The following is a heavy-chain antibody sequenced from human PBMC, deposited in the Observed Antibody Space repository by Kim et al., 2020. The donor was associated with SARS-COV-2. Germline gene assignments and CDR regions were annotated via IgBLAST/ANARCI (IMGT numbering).Heavy chain of an antibody. J-gene: IGHJ6*02. Sequence: GGSLRLSCAASGFTLSTYAMHWVRQTPGKGLEWVAVISYDGSNNYYADSVKGRFTISRDNSKNTLYLQMNSLRPEDTAVYHCARDPWSRLRGLIYSYYGMDVWGQGNTVTVS. V-gene: IGHV3-30-3*01. D-gene: IGHD3-10*01. CDR3: ARDPWSRLRGLIYSYYGMDV. CDR2: ISYDGSNN. CDR1: GFTLSTYA.